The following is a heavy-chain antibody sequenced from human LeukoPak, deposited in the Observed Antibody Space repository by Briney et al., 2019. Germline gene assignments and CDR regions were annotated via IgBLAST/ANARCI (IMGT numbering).Heavy chain of an antibody. Sequence: PSETQSLTCTVSGGSISSYYWSWIRQPPGKGLEWIGYIYYSGSTNYNPSLKSRVTISVDTSKNQFSLKLSSVTAADTAVYYCARGSMVRGVTSKGAFDYWGQGTLVTVSS. CDR3: ARGSMVRGVTSKGAFDY. CDR2: IYYSGST. J-gene: IGHJ4*02. V-gene: IGHV4-59*08. CDR1: GGSISSYY. D-gene: IGHD3-10*01.